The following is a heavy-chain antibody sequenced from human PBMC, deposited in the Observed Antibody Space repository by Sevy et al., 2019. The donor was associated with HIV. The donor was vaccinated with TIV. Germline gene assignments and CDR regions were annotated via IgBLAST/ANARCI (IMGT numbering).Heavy chain of an antibody. D-gene: IGHD3-22*01. CDR2: ISTYSGET. CDR3: ARDSDGSGHYYMDYLDY. J-gene: IGHJ4*02. CDR1: GYTFGKYP. Sequence: ASVKVSCRPSGYTFGKYPITWVRQAPGQGLEWMGWISTYSGETKYPQKFQGRATMTTDASTSTVYMELRSLRSDDTAVYYCARDSDGSGHYYMDYLDYWGQGTLVTVSS. V-gene: IGHV1-18*01.